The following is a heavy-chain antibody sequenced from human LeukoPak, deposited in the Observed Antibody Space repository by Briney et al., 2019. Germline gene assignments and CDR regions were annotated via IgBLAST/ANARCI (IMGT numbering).Heavy chain of an antibody. CDR2: ISSRGSYI. CDR3: ARGYSSSWYDLYYFDY. CDR1: GFTFSSYS. J-gene: IGHJ4*02. D-gene: IGHD6-13*01. Sequence: GGSLRLSCAASGFTFSSYSMNWVRQAPGKGLEWVSSISSRGSYIYYADSVKGRFAISADNAMNSLYLQMNSLRAEDTAVYYCARGYSSSWYDLYYFDYWGQGTLVTVSS. V-gene: IGHV3-21*01.